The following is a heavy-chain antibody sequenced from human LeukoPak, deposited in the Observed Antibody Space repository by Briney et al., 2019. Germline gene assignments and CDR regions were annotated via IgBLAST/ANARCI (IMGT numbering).Heavy chain of an antibody. Sequence: PGGSLRLSCTGSGFTVGTNYMSWVRQAPGKGLEWVSIIYSGDNTYYVDSVKGRFTIPRDNARSTVFLQMNSLRVEDTAVYYCARDKPDAAGSSAWYWAAWGQGTLVIVSS. CDR2: IYSGDNT. CDR3: ARDKPDAAGSSAWYWAA. J-gene: IGHJ1*01. V-gene: IGHV3-66*01. CDR1: GFTVGTNY. D-gene: IGHD2-8*02.